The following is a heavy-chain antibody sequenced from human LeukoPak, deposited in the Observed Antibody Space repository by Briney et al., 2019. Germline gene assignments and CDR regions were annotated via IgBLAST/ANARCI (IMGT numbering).Heavy chain of an antibody. V-gene: IGHV4-38-2*02. J-gene: IGHJ5*02. CDR3: ARDRPFYYDFWSGYYTKEGMINWFDP. D-gene: IGHD3-3*01. CDR2: IYHSGST. Sequence: SETLSLTCTVSGYSISSGYYWGWIRQPPGKGLEWIGSIYHSGSTYYNPSLKSRVTISVDTSKNQFSLKLSSVTAADTAVYYCARDRPFYYDFWSGYYTKEGMINWFDPWGQGTLVTVSS. CDR1: GYSISSGYY.